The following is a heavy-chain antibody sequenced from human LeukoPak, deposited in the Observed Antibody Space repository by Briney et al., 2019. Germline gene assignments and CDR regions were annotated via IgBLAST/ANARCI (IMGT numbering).Heavy chain of an antibody. CDR2: ITSRGSGI. Sequence: GGSLRLSCIASGFTLSRYEMNWVRQAPGKRLECVSYITSRGSGIKYADSVKGRFTISRDNDKNSLYLQMNSLRAEDTAVYRCARDYFHYYSMDVWGQGTTVTVSS. CDR3: ARDYFHYYSMDV. V-gene: IGHV3-48*03. J-gene: IGHJ6*02. CDR1: GFTLSRYE.